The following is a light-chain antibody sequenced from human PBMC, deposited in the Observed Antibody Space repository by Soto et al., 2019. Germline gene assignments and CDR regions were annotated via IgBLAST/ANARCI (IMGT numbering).Light chain of an antibody. Sequence: DIQMAQSPSALFASIGDRVSVTCRASQPIFTSLAWYQQKPGKAPKLLIYDASVLQTGVPSRFSGFSSGTDFTLTISGLQPDDFATYFCQQYKSYSAHGLTLGGGTKVDTK. CDR1: QPIFTS. CDR3: QQYKSYSAHGLT. V-gene: IGKV1-5*01. J-gene: IGKJ4*01. CDR2: DAS.